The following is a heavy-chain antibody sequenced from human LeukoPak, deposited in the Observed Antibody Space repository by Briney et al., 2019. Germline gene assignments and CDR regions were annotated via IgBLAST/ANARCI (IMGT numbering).Heavy chain of an antibody. V-gene: IGHV3-48*01. CDR1: GFTFSSYT. J-gene: IGHJ6*03. CDR2: ISSSGSTI. Sequence: PGGSLRLSCAASGFTFSSYTMNWGRQAPGKGLEWVSYISSSGSTIYYADSVKGRFTISRDNAKNSLYMQMNSLRAEDTDVYYCARASPYYYYMDVWGKGTTVTVSS. CDR3: ARASPYYYYMDV.